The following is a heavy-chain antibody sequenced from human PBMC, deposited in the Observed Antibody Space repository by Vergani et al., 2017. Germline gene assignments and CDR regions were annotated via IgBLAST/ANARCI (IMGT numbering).Heavy chain of an antibody. J-gene: IGHJ4*02. CDR2: IRYDGSRS. Sequence: QVQLVEWGGGVVQPGGSLRLSCTASGFLFSSHGMHLVRQAPGRGLEWVAFIRYDGSRSEYGESVTGRFTISRDNSKNIVYIQMNSLRPEDTAVYYWVKGKGTFENWGQGTLVTVSS. CDR3: VKGKGTFEN. CDR1: GFLFSSHG. D-gene: IGHD1-7*01. V-gene: IGHV3-30*02.